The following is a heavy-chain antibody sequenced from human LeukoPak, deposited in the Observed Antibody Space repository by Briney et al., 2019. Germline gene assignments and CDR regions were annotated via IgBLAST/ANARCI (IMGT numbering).Heavy chain of an antibody. CDR1: GYTFTSYG. Sequence: ASVKVSCKASGYTFTSYGISWVRQAPGQGLEWMGIINPSGGSTSYAQKLQGRVTMTTDTSTSTAYMELRSLRSDDTAVYYCARDDVWGSFDYWGQGTLVTVSS. D-gene: IGHD3-16*01. CDR2: INPSGGST. J-gene: IGHJ4*02. CDR3: ARDDVWGSFDY. V-gene: IGHV1-18*01.